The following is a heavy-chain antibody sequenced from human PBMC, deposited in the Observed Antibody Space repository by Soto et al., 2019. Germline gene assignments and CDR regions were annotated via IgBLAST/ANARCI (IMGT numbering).Heavy chain of an antibody. CDR2: VSHDGRNT. D-gene: IGHD6-19*01. Sequence: VQLVESGGGVVQPGRSLRLSCAASGFTFSDYAMHWVRQAPGKGLEWVAVVSHDGRNTHYADSVKGRFTISRDSSKNTCSLEMTSLRAEDTAVYYCAKGGRQSLVTSDFNYWGQGALVTVSS. CDR1: GFTFSDYA. CDR3: AKGGRQSLVTSDFNY. V-gene: IGHV3-30*18. J-gene: IGHJ4*02.